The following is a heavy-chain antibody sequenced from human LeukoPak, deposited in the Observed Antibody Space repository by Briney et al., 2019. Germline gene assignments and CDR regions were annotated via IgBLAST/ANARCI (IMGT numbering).Heavy chain of an antibody. J-gene: IGHJ5*02. V-gene: IGHV1-2*06. CDR2: INPNSGGT. Sequence: ASVKVSCKASGYSFTGYYIHWVRQAPGQGLEWMGRINPNSGGTNYALKFQGRVTLTTDTSISTAYMELSRLRSDDTAVYYCARGIAQNGFDPWGQGTLVTVSS. CDR3: ARGIAQNGFDP. CDR1: GYSFTGYY. D-gene: IGHD6-13*01.